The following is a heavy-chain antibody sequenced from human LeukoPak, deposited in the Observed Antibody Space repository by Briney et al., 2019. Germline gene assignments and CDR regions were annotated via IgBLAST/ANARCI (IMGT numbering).Heavy chain of an antibody. D-gene: IGHD2-2*01. J-gene: IGHJ4*02. CDR2: IKQDGSEK. CDR1: GFTFSSYW. CDR3: ARGIYCSSTSCYGLLWNPLFGY. V-gene: IGHV3-7*01. Sequence: GGSLRLSCAASGFTFSSYWMSWVRQAPGKGLEWVANIKQDGSEKYYVDSVKGRFTISRDNAKNSLYRQMNILRAEDTAVYYCARGIYCSSTSCYGLLWNPLFGYWGQGTLVTVSS.